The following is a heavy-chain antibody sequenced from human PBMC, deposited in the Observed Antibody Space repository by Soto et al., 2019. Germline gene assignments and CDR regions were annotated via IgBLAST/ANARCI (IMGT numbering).Heavy chain of an antibody. V-gene: IGHV3-30*18. CDR1: RFNFSAYG. CDR3: AKARYASGWSGLDT. D-gene: IGHD6-19*01. J-gene: IGHJ5*02. Sequence: HPGGSLRLSCAASRFNFSAYGMHWVRQAPGKGLEWVAGISYDGVNKFYSASMKGRLTVSRDNAKNTFYLQMNSLRPADTALYYCAKARYASGWSGLDTWGQGALVTVSS. CDR2: ISYDGVNK.